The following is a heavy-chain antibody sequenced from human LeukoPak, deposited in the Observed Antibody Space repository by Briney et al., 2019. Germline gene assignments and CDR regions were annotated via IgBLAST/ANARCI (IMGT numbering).Heavy chain of an antibody. CDR1: GGSISSSSYY. D-gene: IGHD5-18*01. V-gene: IGHV4-39*07. CDR3: ARGRRPIGYSYKAPHFDY. Sequence: PSETLSLTCTVSGGSISSSSYYWSWIRQPPGKGLEWIGEINHSGSTNYNPSLKSRVTISVDTSKNQFSLKLSSVTAADTAVYYCARGRRPIGYSYKAPHFDYWGQGTLVTVSS. J-gene: IGHJ4*02. CDR2: INHSGST.